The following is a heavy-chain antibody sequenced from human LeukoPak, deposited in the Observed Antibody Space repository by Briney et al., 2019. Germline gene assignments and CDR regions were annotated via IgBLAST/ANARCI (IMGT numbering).Heavy chain of an antibody. D-gene: IGHD1-26*01. V-gene: IGHV1-2*02. CDR2: INPNSGGT. Sequence: ASVKVSCKASGYTFTGYYMHWVRQAPGQGLEWMGWINPNSGGTNYAQKFQGRVTMTRDTSISTAYMELSRLRSDDTAVYYCARGRYSGSYPADFDYWGQGTLVTVSS. J-gene: IGHJ4*02. CDR1: GYTFTGYY. CDR3: ARGRYSGSYPADFDY.